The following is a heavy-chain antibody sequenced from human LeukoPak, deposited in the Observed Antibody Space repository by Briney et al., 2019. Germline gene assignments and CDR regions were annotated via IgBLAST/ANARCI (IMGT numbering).Heavy chain of an antibody. Sequence: ASVKVSCKASGYTFTSYGISWVRQAPGQGLEWMGWISAYNGNTNYAQKLQGRVTMTTDTSTSTAYMELRSLRSDDTAVYYCARDLGGYSGTHPGTFDYWGQGTLVTVSS. J-gene: IGHJ4*02. V-gene: IGHV1-18*01. CDR2: ISAYNGNT. CDR1: GYTFTSYG. D-gene: IGHD1-26*01. CDR3: ARDLGGYSGTHPGTFDY.